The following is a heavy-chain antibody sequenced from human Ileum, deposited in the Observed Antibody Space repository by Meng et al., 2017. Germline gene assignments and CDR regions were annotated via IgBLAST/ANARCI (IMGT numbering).Heavy chain of an antibody. CDR3: TTLYRLDP. CDR1: GFSFNTAW. CDR2: IAPETHGGTT. Sequence: VRLVEAGGDLVEPGGSLRLSCAASGFSFNTAWMHWVRQAPGKGLEWVGRIAPETHGGTTDYATPVEGRFTISRSDSKNILYLQMNSLKIEDTAVYYCTTLYRLDPWGQGTLVTVSS. J-gene: IGHJ5*02. V-gene: IGHV3-15*04. D-gene: IGHD3-16*01.